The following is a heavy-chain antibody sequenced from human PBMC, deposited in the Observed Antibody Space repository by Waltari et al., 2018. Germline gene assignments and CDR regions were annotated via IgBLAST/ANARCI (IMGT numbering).Heavy chain of an antibody. V-gene: IGHV4-4*02. Sequence: QLQLEQSGPGLVKPSESLSLTCAVSGDSMSSRDWWSWVRQSPGKGLEWIGQVHRSGKTNYNPSLASRVTVSIDTSNNQFSLTMPSPTAADTAMYYCARDRGKGLYLDSWGQGTLVTVSP. CDR2: VHRSGKT. J-gene: IGHJ4*02. D-gene: IGHD2-15*01. CDR1: GDSMSSRDW. CDR3: ARDRGKGLYLDS.